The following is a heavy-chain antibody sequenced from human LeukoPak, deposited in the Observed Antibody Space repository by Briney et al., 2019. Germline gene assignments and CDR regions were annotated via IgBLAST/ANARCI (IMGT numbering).Heavy chain of an antibody. CDR2: ISGSGGST. V-gene: IGHV3-23*01. D-gene: IGHD3-3*01. Sequence: GGSLRLSCAASGFTFDDYAMHWVRQAPGKGLEWVSGISGSGGSTYYADSVKGRFTISRDNPKNTLYLQMNSLRAEDTAVYYCAKAQLRVLEWLLDYWGQGTLVTVSS. CDR3: AKAQLRVLEWLLDY. J-gene: IGHJ4*02. CDR1: GFTFDDYA.